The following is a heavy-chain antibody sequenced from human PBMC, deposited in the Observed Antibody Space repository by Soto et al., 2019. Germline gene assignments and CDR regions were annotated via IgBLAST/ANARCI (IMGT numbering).Heavy chain of an antibody. D-gene: IGHD2-21*02. CDR2: IFHIGSS. CDR1: SGSVGDNKW. J-gene: IGHJ4*02. V-gene: IGHV4-4*02. CDR3: ATFNSGDHAFDN. Sequence: QVHLQEAGPGLVNPSGTLSLTCAVSSGSVGDNKWWSWVRQSPGKGMEWMWEIFHIGSSHYNPSLGSRISMSIDTSMNPVSLKLTSVTAADTAIYYCATFNSGDHAFDNWGQGTLGTV.